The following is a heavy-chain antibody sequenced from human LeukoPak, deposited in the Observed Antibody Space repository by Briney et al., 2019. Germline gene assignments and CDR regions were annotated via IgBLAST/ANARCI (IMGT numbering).Heavy chain of an antibody. D-gene: IGHD6-19*01. V-gene: IGHV4-38-2*02. J-gene: IGHJ4*02. CDR2: IHHSGST. CDR1: GFSISSGYY. CDR3: ARVKREGYSSGWYGSIDY. Sequence: PSETLSLTCTVSGFSISSGYYWGWIRQPPGKGLEWIGSIHHSGSTYYNPSLKSRVTISVDTSKNQFSLKLSSVTAADTAVYYCARVKREGYSSGWYGSIDYWGQGTLVTVSS.